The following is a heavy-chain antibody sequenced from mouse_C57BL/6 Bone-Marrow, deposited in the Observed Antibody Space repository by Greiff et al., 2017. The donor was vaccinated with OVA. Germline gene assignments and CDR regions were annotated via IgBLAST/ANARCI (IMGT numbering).Heavy chain of an antibody. CDR3: ARVYYGSSYGDWYFDV. CDR2: ISSGSSTL. Sequence: EVHLVESGGGLVKPGGSLKLSCAASGFTFSDYGMHWVRQAPEKGLEWVAYISSGSSTLYYADTVKGRFTISRDNAKNTLFLQMTSLRAEDPAMYYGARVYYGSSYGDWYFDVWGTGTTLTVSS. D-gene: IGHD1-1*01. J-gene: IGHJ1*03. V-gene: IGHV5-17*01. CDR1: GFTFSDYG.